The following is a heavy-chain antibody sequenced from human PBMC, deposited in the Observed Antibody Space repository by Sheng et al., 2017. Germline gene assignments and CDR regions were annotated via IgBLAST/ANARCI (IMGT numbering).Heavy chain of an antibody. Sequence: QVQLQQWGAGLLKPSETLSLTCAVYGGSFSVYYWNWIRQPPGKGLEWIGEINHSGSTNYNTSLKSRVTISLDTSKNQFSLKLTSVTAADTAVYYCARRRGTAMARNNWFDPWGQGTLVTVSS. CDR1: GGSFSVYY. V-gene: IGHV4-34*01. CDR3: ARRRGTAMARNNWFDP. CDR2: INHSGST. J-gene: IGHJ5*02. D-gene: IGHD5-18*01.